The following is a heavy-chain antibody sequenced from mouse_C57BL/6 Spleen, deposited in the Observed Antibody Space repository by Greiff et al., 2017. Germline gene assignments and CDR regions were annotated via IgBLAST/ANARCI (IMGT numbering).Heavy chain of an antibody. CDR1: GYTFTGYW. CDR2: ILPGSGST. D-gene: IGHD3-3*01. V-gene: IGHV1-9*01. CDR3: ETLHQLGYFDV. Sequence: VQLQQSGAELMKPGASVKLSCKATGYTFTGYWIEWVKQRPGHGLEWIGEILPGSGSTNYNEKLKGKATFTADTSTNTAYMQLSSLTTEDSAIYYCETLHQLGYFDVWGTGTTVTVSS. J-gene: IGHJ1*03.